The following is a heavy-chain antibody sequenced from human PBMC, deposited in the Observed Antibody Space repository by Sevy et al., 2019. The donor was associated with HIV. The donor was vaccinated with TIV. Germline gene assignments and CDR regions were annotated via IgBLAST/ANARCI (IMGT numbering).Heavy chain of an antibody. D-gene: IGHD5-18*01. CDR3: TTDTAMGGDDYYYYYGMDV. CDR2: IKSKTDGGTR. CDR1: GFTFSNAW. J-gene: IGHJ6*02. V-gene: IGHV3-15*01. Sequence: GGSLRLSCAASGFTFSNAWMSWVRQAPGKGLEWVGRIKSKTDGGTRDYAAPVKGRFTISRDDSKNTLYLQMNSLKTEDTAVYYCTTDTAMGGDDYYYYYGMDVWGQGTTVTVSS.